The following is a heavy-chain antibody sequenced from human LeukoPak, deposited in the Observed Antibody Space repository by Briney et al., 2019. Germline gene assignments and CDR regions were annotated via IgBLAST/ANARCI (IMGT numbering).Heavy chain of an antibody. CDR3: ARLKIPPRGYDIDY. V-gene: IGHV4-59*01. D-gene: IGHD3-9*01. CDR1: GGSISSYY. Sequence: SETLSLTCTVAGGSISSYYWSWIRQPPGKGLEWIGYIYYSGSTNYNPSLKSRVTISVDTSKSHFSLKLSSVTAADTAVYYCARLKIPPRGYDIDYWGQGTLVTVSS. CDR2: IYYSGST. J-gene: IGHJ4*02.